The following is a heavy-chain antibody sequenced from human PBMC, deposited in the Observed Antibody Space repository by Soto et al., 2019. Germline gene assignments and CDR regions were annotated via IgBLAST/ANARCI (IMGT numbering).Heavy chain of an antibody. CDR2: IFYTGAT. CDR1: GDSISSRSHY. V-gene: IGHV4-31*02. Sequence: PSQTLSLTCAVSGDSISSRSHYWNWIRRVPGKGLEFIGYIFYTGATYYNPSLRGRISMSVDTSKNQFSLTLRSVTAADTAIYYCAREGRHSGGMRESWFDPWGRGTQVTVSS. J-gene: IGHJ5*02. D-gene: IGHD3-10*01. CDR3: AREGRHSGGMRESWFDP.